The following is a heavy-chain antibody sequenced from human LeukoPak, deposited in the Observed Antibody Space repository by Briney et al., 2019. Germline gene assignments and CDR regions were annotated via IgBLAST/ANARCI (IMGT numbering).Heavy chain of an antibody. CDR3: ARVPPPTGYSSSWRRNFDY. J-gene: IGHJ4*02. V-gene: IGHV1-8*01. D-gene: IGHD6-13*01. CDR2: MNPNSGNT. Sequence: ASVKVSCKASGYTFTSYDINWVRQATGQGLEWMGWMNPNSGNTGYAQKFQGRVTMTRNTSISTAYMELSSLRSEDTAVYYRARVPPPTGYSSSWRRNFDYWGQGTLVTVSS. CDR1: GYTFTSYD.